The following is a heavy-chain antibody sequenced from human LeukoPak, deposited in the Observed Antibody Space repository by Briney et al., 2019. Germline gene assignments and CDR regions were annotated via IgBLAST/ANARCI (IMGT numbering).Heavy chain of an antibody. CDR3: AKAIGYYYYYGMDV. Sequence: GGSLRLSCAASGFTVSSNYMSWVRQAPGKGLEWVSVIYSGGSTHYADSVKGRFTISRDNSKNTLYLQMNSLRAEGTAVYYCAKAIGYYYYYGMDVWGQGTTVTVSS. CDR1: GFTVSSNY. J-gene: IGHJ6*02. V-gene: IGHV3-53*01. CDR2: IYSGGST.